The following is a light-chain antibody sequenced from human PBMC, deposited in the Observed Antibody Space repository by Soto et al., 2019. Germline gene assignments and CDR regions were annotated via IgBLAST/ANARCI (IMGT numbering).Light chain of an antibody. Sequence: EIVLTQSPGTLSLSPGERATLSCRASQSVSRGYLAWYQQTRGQAPRLLIYGASSRAPGIPDRFGGSGSGTDFTLTISRLEPEDFAVYYCQQYGSSRWACGQGTKVEIK. CDR2: GAS. V-gene: IGKV3-20*01. CDR3: QQYGSSRWA. CDR1: QSVSRGY. J-gene: IGKJ1*01.